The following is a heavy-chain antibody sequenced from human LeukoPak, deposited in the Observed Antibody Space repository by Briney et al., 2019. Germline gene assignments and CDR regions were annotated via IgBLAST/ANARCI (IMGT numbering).Heavy chain of an antibody. CDR2: ITGSGGDT. D-gene: IGHD3-3*01. CDR1: GFTFNSYA. J-gene: IGHJ4*02. V-gene: IGHV3-23*01. CDR3: AKGSRDSRPYYFDF. Sequence: PGGSLRLSCAASGFTFNSYAMSWVRQAPGKVLEWVSAITGSGGDTYHADSVKGRFTISRDNSENTLYLQMNGLRAEDTAIYYCAKGSRDSRPYYFDFWGQGTLVTVSS.